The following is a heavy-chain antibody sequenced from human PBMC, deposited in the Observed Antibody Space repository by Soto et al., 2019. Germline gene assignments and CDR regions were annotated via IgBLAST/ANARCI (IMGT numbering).Heavy chain of an antibody. CDR2: IIPILGIA. D-gene: IGHD2-2*01. V-gene: IGHV1-69*02. CDR3: ARSNGGSSTSCYW. Sequence: GASVTVSCKASGGTFISYTISWVRQAPGQGLEWMGRIIPILGIANYAQKFQGRVTITADKSTSTAYMELSSLRSEDTAVYYCARSNGGSSTSCYWWGQGTLVTVSS. J-gene: IGHJ4*02. CDR1: GGTFISYT.